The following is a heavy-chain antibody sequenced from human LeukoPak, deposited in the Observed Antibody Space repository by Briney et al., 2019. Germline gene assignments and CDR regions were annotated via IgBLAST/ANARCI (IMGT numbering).Heavy chain of an antibody. Sequence: GGSLRLSCAASGFTFSSYAMSWVRQAPGKGLEWVSAISGSGGSTYYADSVKGRFTISRGNSKNTLYLQMNSLRAEDTAVYYCAKALKSLGIAVGQSPGYYYYGMDVWGQGTTVTVSS. CDR1: GFTFSSYA. D-gene: IGHD6-19*01. J-gene: IGHJ6*02. V-gene: IGHV3-23*01. CDR2: ISGSGGST. CDR3: AKALKSLGIAVGQSPGYYYYGMDV.